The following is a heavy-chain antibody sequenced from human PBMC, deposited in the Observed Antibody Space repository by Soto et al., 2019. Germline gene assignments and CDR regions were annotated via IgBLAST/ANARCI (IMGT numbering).Heavy chain of an antibody. Sequence: GGSLRLSCAASGFTFSSYAMSWVRQAPGKGLEWVSAISGSGGSTYYADSVKGRFTISRDNSKNTLYLQMNSLRAEDTAVYYCAKVTHYDFWSGYYGGAYYYYMDVWGKGTTVTVSS. V-gene: IGHV3-23*01. D-gene: IGHD3-3*01. J-gene: IGHJ6*03. CDR3: AKVTHYDFWSGYYGGAYYYYMDV. CDR2: ISGSGGST. CDR1: GFTFSSYA.